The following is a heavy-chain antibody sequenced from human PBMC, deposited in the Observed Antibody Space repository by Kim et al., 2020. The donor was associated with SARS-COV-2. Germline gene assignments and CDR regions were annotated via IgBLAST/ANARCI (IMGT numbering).Heavy chain of an antibody. CDR2: IYHSGST. Sequence: SETLSLTCTVSGYSISSGYYWCWIRQPPGKGLEWIGGIYHSGSTYYNPPLNSRVTISVDSSNNQFSLKLRSVTAADTAVYYCARDYWQWMWYFDYWGQGTLVTVSS. J-gene: IGHJ4*02. V-gene: IGHV4-38-2*02. CDR1: GYSISSGYY. CDR3: ARDYWQWMWYFDY. D-gene: IGHD6-19*01.